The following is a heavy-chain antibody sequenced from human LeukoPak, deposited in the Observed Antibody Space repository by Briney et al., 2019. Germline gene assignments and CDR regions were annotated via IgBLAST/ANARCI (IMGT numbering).Heavy chain of an antibody. V-gene: IGHV3-48*03. D-gene: IGHD3-9*01. Sequence: PGGSLSLSCAASGFTFDSYAMTWVRQAPGKGLEWVSYISSSGNIRYYTDSVKGRFTISRDNAKNSLYLQMNSLRAEDTAVYYCARATGYLSYFDLWGRGTLVTVSS. CDR3: ARATGYLSYFDL. CDR1: GFTFDSYA. J-gene: IGHJ2*01. CDR2: ISSSGNIR.